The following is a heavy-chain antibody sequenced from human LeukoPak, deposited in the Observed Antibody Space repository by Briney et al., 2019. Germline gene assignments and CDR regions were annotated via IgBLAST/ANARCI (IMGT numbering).Heavy chain of an antibody. D-gene: IGHD2-15*01. CDR3: ARVRCSGGSCSAYYYSYMDV. J-gene: IGHJ6*03. Sequence: GGSLRLSCAASGFTFSSYSMNWVRQAPGKGLVWVSRINGDGTTTSYADSVKGRFTISRGNAKNTLYLQMNSLRAEDTAVYYCARVRCSGGSCSAYYYSYMDVWGKGTTVTISS. CDR1: GFTFSSYS. CDR2: INGDGTTT. V-gene: IGHV3-74*01.